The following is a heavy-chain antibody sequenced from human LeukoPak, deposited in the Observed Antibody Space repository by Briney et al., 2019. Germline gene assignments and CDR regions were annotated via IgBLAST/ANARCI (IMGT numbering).Heavy chain of an antibody. CDR1: GFTFDDYA. J-gene: IGHJ4*02. CDR2: ISWNSGSI. CDR3: ARDRVLRYFDWLFHY. Sequence: PGGSLRLSCAAPGFTFDDYAMHWVRQAPGRGLEWVSGISWNSGSIGYADFVKGRFTISRDNSKNTLYLQMNSLRAEDTAVYYCARDRVLRYFDWLFHYWGQGTLVTVSS. V-gene: IGHV3-9*01. D-gene: IGHD3-9*01.